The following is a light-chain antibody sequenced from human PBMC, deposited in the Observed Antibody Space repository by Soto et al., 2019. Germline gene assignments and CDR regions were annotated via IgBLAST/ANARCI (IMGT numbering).Light chain of an antibody. CDR1: QSISSW. Sequence: DIHMTQSPSTLSASVGDRVTITCRASQSISSWLAWYQQKPGKAPKLLIYKTSSLETGVPSRFSRSRSGTEFTLTLSSLQPDDFATYYCQHYKDYSWTFGQGTKVEVK. CDR2: KTS. J-gene: IGKJ1*01. V-gene: IGKV1-5*03. CDR3: QHYKDYSWT.